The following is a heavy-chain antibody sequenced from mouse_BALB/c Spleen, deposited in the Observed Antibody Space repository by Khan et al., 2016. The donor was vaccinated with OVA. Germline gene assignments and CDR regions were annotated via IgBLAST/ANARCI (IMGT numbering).Heavy chain of an antibody. CDR2: INTYTGEP. Sequence: QIQLVQSGPELKKPGETVKISCKASGFTFTNYGMNWVKQAPGKGLRWMGWINTYTGEPTYADDFKGRFAFSLETSASTAYLQINNLKNEDMATECCARTYYSYDRYFDVWGAGTTVTVSS. J-gene: IGHJ1*01. D-gene: IGHD2-12*01. CDR1: GFTFTNYG. CDR3: ARTYYSYDRYFDV. V-gene: IGHV9-1*02.